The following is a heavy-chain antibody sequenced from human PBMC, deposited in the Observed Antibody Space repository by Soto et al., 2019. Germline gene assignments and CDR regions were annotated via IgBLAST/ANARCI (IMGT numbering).Heavy chain of an antibody. CDR1: GFTFSSYS. CDR3: TTDSYITSIIVRFDY. Sequence: PGGSLRLSCAASGFTFSSYSMNWVRQAPGKGLEWVSSISSSSSYIYYADSVKGRFAISRDDSKNMVYLEMNSLQAEDTAMYYCTTDSYITSIIVRFDYWGHGTLVTVSS. V-gene: IGHV3-21*03. D-gene: IGHD3-22*01. CDR2: ISSSSSYI. J-gene: IGHJ4*01.